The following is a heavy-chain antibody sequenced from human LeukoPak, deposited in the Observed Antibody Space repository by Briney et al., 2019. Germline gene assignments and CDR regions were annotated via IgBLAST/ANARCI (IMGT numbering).Heavy chain of an antibody. CDR2: ISGSGGST. CDR1: GFTFSSYA. J-gene: IGHJ4*02. D-gene: IGHD2-21*02. V-gene: IGHV3-23*01. Sequence: GGSLRLSCAASGFTFSSYAMSWVRQAPGKGLEWVSVISGSGGSTYYADSVKGRFTISRDNSKNTLYLQMNSLRAEDTAVYYCAKGADCGGDCWYFDYWGQGTLVTVSS. CDR3: AKGADCGGDCWYFDY.